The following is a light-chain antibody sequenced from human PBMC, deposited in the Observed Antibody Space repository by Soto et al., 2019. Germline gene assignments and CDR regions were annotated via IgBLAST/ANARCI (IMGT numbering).Light chain of an antibody. Sequence: EIVLTQSPATLSLSPGERATLSCSASQSVSSYLAWYQQKPGQAPRLLIYGASTRATGIPGRFSGSGSGTEFTLTISSLQSEDFAVYYCQQYNDWLSITFGQGTRLEIK. V-gene: IGKV3-15*01. CDR2: GAS. J-gene: IGKJ5*01. CDR3: QQYNDWLSIT. CDR1: QSVSSY.